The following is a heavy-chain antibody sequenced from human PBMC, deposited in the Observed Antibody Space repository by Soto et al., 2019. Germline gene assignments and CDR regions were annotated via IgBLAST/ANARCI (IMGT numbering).Heavy chain of an antibody. D-gene: IGHD3-3*01. V-gene: IGHV4-59*08. CDR2: IYYSGST. CDR3: ARHGQLLRFLEWTNYYYYMDV. Sequence: SETLSLTCTVSGGSISSYYWSWIRQPPGKGLEWIGYIYYSGSTNYNPSLKSRVTISVDTSKNQFSLKLSSVTAADTAVYYCARHGQLLRFLEWTNYYYYMDVWGKGTKVTVSS. CDR1: GGSISSYY. J-gene: IGHJ6*03.